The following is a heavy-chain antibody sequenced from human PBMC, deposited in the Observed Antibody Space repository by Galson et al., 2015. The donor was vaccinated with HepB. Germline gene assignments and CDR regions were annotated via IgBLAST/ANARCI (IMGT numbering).Heavy chain of an antibody. Sequence: SLRLSCATSGFTFSDYYMTWIRQAPGKGLECLSFISDSSRHTNYADSVKGRFTISRDNAKNLLFLQMNNLRADDTAIYYCARLGEYYYASGSGVFDVWGQGTMVTVSS. CDR2: ISDSSRHT. CDR1: GFTFSDYY. D-gene: IGHD3-10*01. CDR3: ARLGEYYYASGSGVFDV. J-gene: IGHJ3*01. V-gene: IGHV3-11*06.